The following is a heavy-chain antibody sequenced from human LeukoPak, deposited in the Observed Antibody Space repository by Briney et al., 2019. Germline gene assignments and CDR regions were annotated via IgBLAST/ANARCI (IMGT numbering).Heavy chain of an antibody. D-gene: IGHD3-10*01. CDR2: IKQDGSEK. V-gene: IGHV3-7*01. Sequence: PGGSLRLSCAASGFTFSSYAMSWVRQAPGKGLEWVANIKQDGSEKRYVDPVKGRFTISRDNAKNSLYLQMNSLRAEDTAVYYCARDLEIWFGELWGPFDYWGQGTLVTVSS. CDR1: GFTFSSYA. CDR3: ARDLEIWFGELWGPFDY. J-gene: IGHJ4*02.